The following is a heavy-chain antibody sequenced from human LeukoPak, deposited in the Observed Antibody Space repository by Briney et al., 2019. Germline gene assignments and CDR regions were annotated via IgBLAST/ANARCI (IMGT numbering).Heavy chain of an antibody. V-gene: IGHV1-18*01. D-gene: IGHD5-24*01. CDR3: ARAAQGATIDY. J-gene: IGHJ4*02. CDR1: GYTFTSYG. Sequence: ASVKVSCKGSGYTFTSYGISWVGQAPGQRGEWMGWISAYNGNTNYAQKLQGRVTMTTDTSTSTAYMELRSLRSDDTAVYYCARAAQGATIDYWGQGTLVTVSS. CDR2: ISAYNGNT.